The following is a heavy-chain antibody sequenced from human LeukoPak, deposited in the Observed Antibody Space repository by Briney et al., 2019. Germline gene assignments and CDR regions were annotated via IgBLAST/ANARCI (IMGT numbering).Heavy chain of an antibody. CDR2: ISGSGGST. D-gene: IGHD3-22*01. V-gene: IGHV3-23*01. CDR3: AKTYYSDSSGYFFDY. CDR1: GFTFSSHA. J-gene: IGHJ4*02. Sequence: GGSLRLSCAASGFTFSSHAMSWVRQAPGKGLEWVSAISGSGGSTHYADSVKGRFTISRDNSKNTLYLQMNSLRAEDTAVYYCAKTYYSDSSGYFFDYWGQGTLVTVSS.